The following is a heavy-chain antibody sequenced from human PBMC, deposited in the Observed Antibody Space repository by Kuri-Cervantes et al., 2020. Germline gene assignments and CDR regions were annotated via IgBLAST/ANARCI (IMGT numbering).Heavy chain of an antibody. J-gene: IGHJ4*02. V-gene: IGHV1-8*02. CDR3: ARGHNGPFDY. Sequence: ASVKVSCKASGGTFSSYAINWVRQATGQGPEWMGWMNPNSGNTGYAQKFQGRVTMTRNTSISTAYMELSSLRSEDTAVYYCARGHNGPFDYWGQGTLVTVSS. CDR2: MNPNSGNT. D-gene: IGHD1-14*01. CDR1: GGTFSSYA.